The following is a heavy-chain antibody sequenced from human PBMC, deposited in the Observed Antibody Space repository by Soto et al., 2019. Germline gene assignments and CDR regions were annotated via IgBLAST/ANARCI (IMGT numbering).Heavy chain of an antibody. CDR1: GFTFSSYW. D-gene: IGHD6-13*01. V-gene: IGHV3-74*01. Sequence: GGSLRLSCAASGFTFSSYWMHWVRQAPGKGLVWVSRINSDGSSTSYADSVKGRFTISRDNAKNTLYLQMNSLRAEDTAVYYCARAGWGLGIEAARFPSRVPWGYYYGMDVWGQGTTVTVSS. J-gene: IGHJ6*02. CDR3: ARAGWGLGIEAARFPSRVPWGYYYGMDV. CDR2: INSDGSST.